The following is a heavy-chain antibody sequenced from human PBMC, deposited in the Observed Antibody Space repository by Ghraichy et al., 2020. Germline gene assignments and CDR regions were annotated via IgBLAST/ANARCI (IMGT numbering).Heavy chain of an antibody. V-gene: IGHV3-33*01. J-gene: IGHJ3*02. CDR2: IWYDGSNK. D-gene: IGHD1-26*01. CDR1: GFTFSSYG. Sequence: GGSLRLSCAASGFTFSSYGMHWVRQAPGKGLEWVAVIWYDGSNKYYADSVKGRFTISRDNSKNTLYLQMNSLRAEDTAVYYCARDGGPYYGVVDAFDIWGQGTMVTVSS. CDR3: ARDGGPYYGVVDAFDI.